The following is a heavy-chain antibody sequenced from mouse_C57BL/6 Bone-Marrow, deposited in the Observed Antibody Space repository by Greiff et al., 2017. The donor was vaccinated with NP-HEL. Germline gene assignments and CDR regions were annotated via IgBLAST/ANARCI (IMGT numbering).Heavy chain of an antibody. J-gene: IGHJ3*01. Sequence: VQLKESGAELARPGASVKLSCKASGYTFTSYGISWVKQRTGQGLEWIGEIYPRSGNTYYNEKFKGKATLTADKSSSTAYMELRSLTSEDSAVYFCASENYGSSLFAYWGQGTLVTVSA. CDR2: IYPRSGNT. CDR3: ASENYGSSLFAY. CDR1: GYTFTSYG. V-gene: IGHV1-81*01. D-gene: IGHD1-1*01.